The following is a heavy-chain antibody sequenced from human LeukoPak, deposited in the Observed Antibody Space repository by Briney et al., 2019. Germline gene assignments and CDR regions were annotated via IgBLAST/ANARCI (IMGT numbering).Heavy chain of an antibody. D-gene: IGHD3-22*01. V-gene: IGHV1-2*02. CDR3: ARDPLYYYDSSGYVD. CDR2: INPNSGGT. J-gene: IGHJ4*02. CDR1: GYTFTGYY. Sequence: ASVKVSCKASGYTFTGYYMHWVRQAPGQGLEWMGWINPNSGGTDYARKFQGRVTMTRDTSISTAYMELSRLRSDDTAVYYCARDPLYYYDSSGYVDWGQGTLVTVSS.